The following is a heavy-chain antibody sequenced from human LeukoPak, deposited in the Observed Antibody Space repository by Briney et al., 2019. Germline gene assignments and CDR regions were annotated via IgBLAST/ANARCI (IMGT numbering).Heavy chain of an antibody. CDR1: GGSISSSNW. J-gene: IGHJ6*02. Sequence: SETLSLTCAVSGGSISSSNWWSWVRQPPGKGLEWIGEIYHSGSTNYNPSLKSRVTISVDTSKNQFSLKLSSVTAVDTAVYYCARGVGTMVRGVNNPCGMDVWGQGTTVTVFS. CDR2: IYHSGST. D-gene: IGHD3-10*01. CDR3: ARGVGTMVRGVNNPCGMDV. V-gene: IGHV4-4*02.